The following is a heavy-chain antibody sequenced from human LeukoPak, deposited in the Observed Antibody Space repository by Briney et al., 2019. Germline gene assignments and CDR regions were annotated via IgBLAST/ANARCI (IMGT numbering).Heavy chain of an antibody. V-gene: IGHV3-53*01. D-gene: IGHD1-7*01. CDR3: ARARYNWNSVWFDP. Sequence: GGSLRLSCAASGFTVSSNYMSWVRQTPGKGLEWVSVIYSGGSTYYADSVKGRFTISRDNSKNTLYLQMNSLRPEDTAVYYCARARYNWNSVWFDPWGQGTLVTVSS. J-gene: IGHJ5*02. CDR1: GFTVSSNY. CDR2: IYSGGST.